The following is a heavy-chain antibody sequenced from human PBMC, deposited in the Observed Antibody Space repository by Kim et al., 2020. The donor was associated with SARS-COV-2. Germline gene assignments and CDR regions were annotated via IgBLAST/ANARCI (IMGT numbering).Heavy chain of an antibody. CDR3: ATVGFGSGGWVDYGMDV. V-gene: IGHV1-24*01. J-gene: IGHJ6*02. Sequence: ASVKVSCKVSGYTLTELSMHWVRQAPGKGLEWMGGFDPEDGETIYAQKFQGRVTMTEDTSTDTAYMELSSLRSEDTAVYYCATVGFGSGGWVDYGMDVWGQGTTVTVSS. CDR1: GYTLTELS. D-gene: IGHD3-10*01. CDR2: FDPEDGET.